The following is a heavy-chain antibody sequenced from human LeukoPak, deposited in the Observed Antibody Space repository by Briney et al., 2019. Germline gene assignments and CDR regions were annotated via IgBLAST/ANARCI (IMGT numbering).Heavy chain of an antibody. CDR1: GFTFDDYG. V-gene: IGHV3-20*04. CDR2: IYWHGGST. Sequence: PGGSLRLSCAASGFTFDDYGMSWVRHAPGKGLEWVSGIYWHGGSTGYADSVKGRFTISRDNAKTSLYLQMNSLRVEDTALYYCAREDYGVGYYMDVWGKGTTVTVSS. CDR3: AREDYGVGYYMDV. D-gene: IGHD4-17*01. J-gene: IGHJ6*03.